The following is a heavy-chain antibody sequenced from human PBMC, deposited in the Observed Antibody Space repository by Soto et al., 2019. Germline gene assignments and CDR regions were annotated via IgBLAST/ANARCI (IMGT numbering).Heavy chain of an antibody. V-gene: IGHV4-39*01. D-gene: IGHD3-3*01. J-gene: IGHJ6*02. CDR2: IYYSGST. CDR1: GGSIRSSSSY. Sequence: QLQLQESGPGLVKPSETLSLTCTVSGGSIRSSSSYWDWIRQPPGKGLEWIGSIYYSGSTYYNPPLKSRVIISMAKSKNQFSLNVSSVTAADTAVYYCARRRGVVQDGMDVWGQGTTVIVSS. CDR3: ARRRGVVQDGMDV.